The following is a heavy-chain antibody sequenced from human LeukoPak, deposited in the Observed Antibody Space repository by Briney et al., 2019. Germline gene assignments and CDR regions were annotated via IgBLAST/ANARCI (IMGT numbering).Heavy chain of an antibody. CDR1: GGSISSSSYY. CDR3: ASRSSWYGGAWFDY. J-gene: IGHJ4*02. V-gene: IGHV4-39*01. CDR2: IYYSGST. Sequence: PSETLSLTCTVSGGSISSSSYYWGWIRQPPGKGLEWIGSIYYSGSTYYNPSLKSRVIISVDTSKNQFSLKLSSVTAADTAVYYCASRSSWYGGAWFDYWGQETLVTVSS. D-gene: IGHD6-13*01.